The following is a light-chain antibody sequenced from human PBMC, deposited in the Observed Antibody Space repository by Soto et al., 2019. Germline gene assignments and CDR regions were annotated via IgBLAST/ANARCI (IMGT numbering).Light chain of an antibody. Sequence: EIVLTQSPGTLSLSPGERATLSCRTSQSVTNNYLAWFQHNPGQAPRVLIYGASIRATGIPDRFSGSRSGTDFTLTISRLEAEDFAVYYCHQYGSVPRTFGQGTKVEV. V-gene: IGKV3-20*01. J-gene: IGKJ1*01. CDR2: GAS. CDR3: HQYGSVPRT. CDR1: QSVTNNY.